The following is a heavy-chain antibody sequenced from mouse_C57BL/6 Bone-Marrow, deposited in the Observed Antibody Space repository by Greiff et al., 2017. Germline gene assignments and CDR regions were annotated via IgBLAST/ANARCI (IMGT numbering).Heavy chain of an antibody. D-gene: IGHD2-5*01. Sequence: VQLQESGAELARPGASVKLSCKASGYTFTSYGMSWVKQRPGQGLEWIGEIYPRSGNTYYNEKFKGKATLTADKSSSTAYMELRSLTSEDSAVYYCARGAYSNPSWLAYWGQGTLVTVSA. J-gene: IGHJ3*01. CDR3: ARGAYSNPSWLAY. CDR2: IYPRSGNT. CDR1: GYTFTSYG. V-gene: IGHV1-81*01.